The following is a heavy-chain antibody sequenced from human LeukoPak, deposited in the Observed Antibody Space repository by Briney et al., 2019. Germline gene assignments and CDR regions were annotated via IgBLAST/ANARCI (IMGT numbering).Heavy chain of an antibody. Sequence: GGSLRLSCAASGFTLSSYSMNWVRQAPGKGLEWVSSISSSSSYIYYADSVKGRFTISRDNAKNSLYLQMNSLRAEDTAVYYCARDHYDILTGYSDLDYWGQGTLVTVSS. V-gene: IGHV3-21*01. CDR3: ARDHYDILTGYSDLDY. D-gene: IGHD3-9*01. CDR2: ISSSSSYI. J-gene: IGHJ4*02. CDR1: GFTLSSYS.